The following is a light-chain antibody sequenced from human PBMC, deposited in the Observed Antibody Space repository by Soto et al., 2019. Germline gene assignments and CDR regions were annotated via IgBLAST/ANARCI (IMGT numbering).Light chain of an antibody. CDR1: QRVSTF. CDR2: EAS. V-gene: IGKV3-11*01. CDR3: QQSHNWPRT. J-gene: IGKJ1*01. Sequence: EIVLTQSPGTLSLSPGDRATLSCRASQRVSTFLAWYQQRPGQAPRLLISEASNRATGIPARVSGSGSGTDFTLTISSLEPEDFAVYYCQQSHNWPRTFGQGTKVDIK.